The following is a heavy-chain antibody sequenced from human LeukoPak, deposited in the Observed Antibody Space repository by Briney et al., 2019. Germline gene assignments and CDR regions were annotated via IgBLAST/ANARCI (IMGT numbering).Heavy chain of an antibody. CDR1: GYTFTSYY. CDR2: INPSGGST. J-gene: IGHJ4*02. V-gene: IGHV1-46*01. D-gene: IGHD6-19*01. CDR3: AARSSGWYGTPIDY. Sequence: GASVKVSCKASGYTFTSYYMHWVRQAPGQGPEWMGIINPSGGSTSYAQKFQGRVTMTRDMSTSTVYMELSSLRSEDTAVYYCAARSSGWYGTPIDYWGQGTLVTVSS.